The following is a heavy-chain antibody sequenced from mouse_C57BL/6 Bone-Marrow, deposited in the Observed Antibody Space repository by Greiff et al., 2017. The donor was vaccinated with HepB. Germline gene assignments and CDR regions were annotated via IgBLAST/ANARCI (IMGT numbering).Heavy chain of an antibody. Sequence: EVQLQQSGAELVRPGASVKLSCTASGFNIKDYYMHWVKQRPEQGLEWIGRIDPEDGDTEYAPKFQGKATMTADTSSNTAYLQLSSLTSEDTAVYYCTTWGYDYDGAGFAYWGQGTMVTVSA. J-gene: IGHJ3*01. CDR2: IDPEDGDT. CDR3: TTWGYDYDGAGFAY. CDR1: GFNIKDYY. D-gene: IGHD2-4*01. V-gene: IGHV14-1*01.